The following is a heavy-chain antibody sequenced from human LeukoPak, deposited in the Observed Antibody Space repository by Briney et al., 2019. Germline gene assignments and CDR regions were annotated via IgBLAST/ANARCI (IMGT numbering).Heavy chain of an antibody. CDR1: GYTLTELS. Sequence: ASVKVSCKVSGYTLTELSMHWVRQAPGKGLEWMGGFDPEDGETIYAQTFQGRVTMTEDASTDTAYMELSSLRSEDTAVYYCATWLGFLEWSGSYWYFDLWGRGTLVTVSS. CDR2: FDPEDGET. CDR3: ATWLGFLEWSGSYWYFDL. D-gene: IGHD3-3*01. V-gene: IGHV1-24*01. J-gene: IGHJ2*01.